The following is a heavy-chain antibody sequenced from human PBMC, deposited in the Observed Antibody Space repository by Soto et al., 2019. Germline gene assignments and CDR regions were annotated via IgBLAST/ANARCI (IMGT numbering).Heavy chain of an antibody. D-gene: IGHD5-18*01. CDR1: GYTFTGYY. V-gene: IGHV1-2*04. Sequence: ASVKVSCKAAGYTFTGYYIHWVRQAPGQGLEWMGWINPNSGGTNYAQKFQGWVTMTRDTSISTAYMELSRLRSDDTAVYYCAREESGSYGYPLLGDWGQGTLVTVSS. J-gene: IGHJ4*02. CDR3: AREESGSYGYPLLGD. CDR2: INPNSGGT.